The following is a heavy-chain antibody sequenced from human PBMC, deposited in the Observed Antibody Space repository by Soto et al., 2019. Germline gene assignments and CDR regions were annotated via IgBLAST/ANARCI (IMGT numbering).Heavy chain of an antibody. Sequence: GESLKISCKGSGYSFTSYWISWVRQMPGKGLERMGRIDPSDSYTNYSPSFQGHVTISADKSISTAYMQWSSLKASETAMYNYSIQNYLWFGESPPPYYYGMDVWGQGTTVTVSS. V-gene: IGHV5-10-1*01. J-gene: IGHJ6*02. CDR2: IDPSDSYT. D-gene: IGHD3-10*01. CDR1: GYSFTSYW. CDR3: SIQNYLWFGESPPPYYYGMDV.